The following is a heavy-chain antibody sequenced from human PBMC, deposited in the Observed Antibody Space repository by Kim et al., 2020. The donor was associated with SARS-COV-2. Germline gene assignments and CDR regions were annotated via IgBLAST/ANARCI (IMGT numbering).Heavy chain of an antibody. V-gene: IGHV3-7*03. D-gene: IGHD3-3*01. Sequence: GGSLRLSCAASGFTFSSFYMSWVRQTPGKGLEWVAHIKPDGSDKYYVDSVRGRFTISRDNAKSSRYLQVTSLRAEDTAVYYCARVNYDFWSGYNDLRFDHWGQGALVSVSS. CDR3: ARVNYDFWSGYNDLRFDH. CDR1: GFTFSSFY. J-gene: IGHJ4*02. CDR2: IKPDGSDK.